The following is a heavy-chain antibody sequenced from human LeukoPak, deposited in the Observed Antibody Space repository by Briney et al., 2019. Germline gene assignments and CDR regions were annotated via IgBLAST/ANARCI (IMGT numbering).Heavy chain of an antibody. CDR3: ARLDTDMLFFDY. CDR2: IFYTGST. Sequence: SETLSLTCTVSGGSISTYYWSWIRQPPGKGLEWIGYIFYTGSTSYNPSLKSRVTISVDTSKNQFSLKVISVTAADTAVYYCARLDTDMLFFDYWGQGTLATVSS. D-gene: IGHD5-18*01. CDR1: GGSISTYY. J-gene: IGHJ4*02. V-gene: IGHV4-59*08.